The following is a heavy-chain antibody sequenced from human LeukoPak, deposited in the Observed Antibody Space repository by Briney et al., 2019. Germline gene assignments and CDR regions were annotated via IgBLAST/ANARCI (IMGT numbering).Heavy chain of an antibody. D-gene: IGHD6-19*01. CDR2: IYSGGTT. Sequence: GGSLRLSCAVSGFIVTGNYMTWVRLAPGKGLEWVSTIYSGGTTFYTDSVKGRFTISRDNAKNTLYLQMNSLRAEDTAVYYCARECSGWLFDYWGQGTLVTVSS. CDR3: ARECSGWLFDY. V-gene: IGHV3-66*01. J-gene: IGHJ4*02. CDR1: GFIVTGNY.